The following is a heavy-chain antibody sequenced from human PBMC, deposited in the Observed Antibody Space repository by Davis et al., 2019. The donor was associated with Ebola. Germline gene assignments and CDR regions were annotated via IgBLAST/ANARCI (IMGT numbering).Heavy chain of an antibody. D-gene: IGHD3-3*01. J-gene: IGHJ5*02. V-gene: IGHV3-23*01. Sequence: GGSLRLSCAASGFTFSSYAMSWVRQAPGKGLEWVSAISGSGGSTYYADSVKGRFTISRDNSKNTLYLQMNSLRAEDTAVYYCAKDQRYDFWSGYKNWFDPWGQGTLVTVSS. CDR2: ISGSGGST. CDR1: GFTFSSYA. CDR3: AKDQRYDFWSGYKNWFDP.